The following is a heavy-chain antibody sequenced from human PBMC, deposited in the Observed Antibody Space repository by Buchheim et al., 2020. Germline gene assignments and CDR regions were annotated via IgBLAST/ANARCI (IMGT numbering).Heavy chain of an antibody. Sequence: EVRLLESGGGLVQPGGSLRLSCAASGFTFSNYAMTWVRQAPGKGLECVPSLSGSGLSTYYADSVKGRFTVSRDNSKNTLYLQMNSLRAEDTAVYYCGRIHYDFWSGFDSWGQGTL. CDR3: GRIHYDFWSGFDS. CDR1: GFTFSNYA. J-gene: IGHJ4*02. D-gene: IGHD3-3*01. CDR2: LSGSGLST. V-gene: IGHV3-23*01.